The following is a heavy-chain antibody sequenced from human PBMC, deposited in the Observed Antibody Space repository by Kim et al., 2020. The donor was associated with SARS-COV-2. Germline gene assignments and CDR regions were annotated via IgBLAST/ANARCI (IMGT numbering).Heavy chain of an antibody. J-gene: IGHJ5*02. CDR3: ARVHARDHYESSVYEDP. V-gene: IGHV1-69*13. D-gene: IGHD3-22*01. CDR2: IIPIFGTA. Sequence: SVKVSCKASGGTFSSYAISWVRQAPGQGLEWMGGIIPIFGTANYAQKFQGRVTITADESTSTAYMELSSLRSEDTAVYYCARVHARDHYESSVYEDPWGQGTLVTVSS. CDR1: GGTFSSYA.